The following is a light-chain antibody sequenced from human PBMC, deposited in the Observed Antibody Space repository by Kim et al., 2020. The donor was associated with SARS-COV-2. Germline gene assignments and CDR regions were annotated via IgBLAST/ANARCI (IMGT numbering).Light chain of an antibody. CDR3: QQSYSNPPEYT. J-gene: IGKJ2*01. CDR1: QSISNY. Sequence: IQMTQSPSSLSASVGDRVTITCRASQSISNYLNWYQQRPGKAPKVLIYAASILQSGVPSRFSGSGSGTDFTLTISSLQPEDFATYYGQQSYSNPPEYTFGQGTKLEIK. V-gene: IGKV1-39*01. CDR2: AAS.